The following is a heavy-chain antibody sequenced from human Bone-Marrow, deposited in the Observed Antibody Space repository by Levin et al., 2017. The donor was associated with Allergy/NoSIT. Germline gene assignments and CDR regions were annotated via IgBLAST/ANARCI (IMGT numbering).Heavy chain of an antibody. CDR2: IYYSGST. J-gene: IGHJ3*02. Sequence: SETLSLTCTVSGGSISSSSYYWGWIRQPPGTGLEWIGSIYYSGSTYYNPSLKSRVTISVDTSKNQFSLKLSSVTAADTAVYYCARQYYYDSSGYYPVDAFDIWGQGTMVTVSS. CDR3: ARQYYYDSSGYYPVDAFDI. CDR1: GGSISSSSYY. D-gene: IGHD3-22*01. V-gene: IGHV4-39*01.